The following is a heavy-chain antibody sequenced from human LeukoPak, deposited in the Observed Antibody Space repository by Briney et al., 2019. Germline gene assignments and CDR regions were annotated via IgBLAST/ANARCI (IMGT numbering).Heavy chain of an antibody. CDR1: GGFINSYY. CDR2: IYYSGST. V-gene: IGHV4-59*07. D-gene: IGHD2-15*01. CDR3: ARGPRVYCSGGSCYYLDY. Sequence: PSDTLSLTCTVSGGFINSYYWSWMRQPPGKGLEWVGYIYYSGSTSYNPSLKSRVTIALDPSKNQFSLKLSSVTAADTAVYYCARGPRVYCSGGSCYYLDYWGQGTLVTVSS. J-gene: IGHJ4*02.